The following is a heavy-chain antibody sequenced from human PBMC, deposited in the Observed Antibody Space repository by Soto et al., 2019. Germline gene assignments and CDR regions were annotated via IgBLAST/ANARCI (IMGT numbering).Heavy chain of an antibody. CDR3: AHRHFNKVAYFDF. CDR1: GFSLSTIGVG. V-gene: IGHV2-5*01. J-gene: IGHJ4*02. Sequence: QITLKESGPTLVKPRQTLTLTCTVSGFSLSTIGVGVGWIRQPPGKALEWLAIVYWNDDKRYSPSLENRLTIARDASKNQVVLTMTNMDPVDTATYYCAHRHFNKVAYFDFWGQGTLVTVSS. CDR2: VYWNDDK.